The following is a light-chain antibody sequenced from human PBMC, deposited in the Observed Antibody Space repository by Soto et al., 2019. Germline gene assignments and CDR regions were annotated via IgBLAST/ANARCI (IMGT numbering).Light chain of an antibody. V-gene: IGKV3-20*01. CDR2: GAS. Sequence: EIVLTQSPGTLSLSPGERATLSCRASQSVSSSYLAWYQQKPGQAPRLLIYGASSRATGIPDRFSGSGSGTDFTLTISTLEAEDFAVYYCQQYGSSWTFGQATKVDIK. CDR1: QSVSSSY. J-gene: IGKJ1*01. CDR3: QQYGSSWT.